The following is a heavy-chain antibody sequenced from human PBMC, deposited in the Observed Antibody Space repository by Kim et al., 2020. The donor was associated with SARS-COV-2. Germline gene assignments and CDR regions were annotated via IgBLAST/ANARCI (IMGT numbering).Heavy chain of an antibody. CDR1: GFTFSNAW. V-gene: IGHV3-15*01. CDR3: TTDHRDILTPPGPYCYYYGMDV. CDR2: IKSKTDGGTT. D-gene: IGHD3-9*01. Sequence: GGSLRLSCAASGFTFSNAWMSWVRQAPGKGLEWVGRIKSKTDGGTTDYAAPVKGRFTISRDDSKNTLYLQMNSLKTEDTAVYYCTTDHRDILTPPGPYCYYYGMDVWGQGTTVTVSS. J-gene: IGHJ6*02.